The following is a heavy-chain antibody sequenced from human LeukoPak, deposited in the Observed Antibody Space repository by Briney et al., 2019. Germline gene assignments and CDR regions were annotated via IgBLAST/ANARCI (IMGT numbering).Heavy chain of an antibody. Sequence: SETLSLTCTVSGGSISSYYWSWIRQPPGKGLEWIGYIYYSGSTNYNPSPKSRVTISVDTSKNQFSLKLSSVTAADTAVYYCARGKIPYYDFWSGYYYYYGMDVWGQGTTVTVSS. V-gene: IGHV4-59*01. CDR2: IYYSGST. CDR1: GGSISSYY. D-gene: IGHD3-3*01. CDR3: ARGKIPYYDFWSGYYYYYGMDV. J-gene: IGHJ6*02.